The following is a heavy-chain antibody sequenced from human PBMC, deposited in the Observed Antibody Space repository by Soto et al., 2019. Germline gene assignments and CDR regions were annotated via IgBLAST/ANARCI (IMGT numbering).Heavy chain of an antibody. J-gene: IGHJ4*02. D-gene: IGHD3-10*01. Sequence: EVQLVESGGGLVKPGGSLRLSCAASGFTFSSYSMNWVRQAPGKGLEWVSSISSSSSYIYYADSVKGRFTISRDNAKNSLYLQMNSLRAEDTAVYYCARGDYGSFPQDYWGQGTLFTVSS. V-gene: IGHV3-21*01. CDR1: GFTFSSYS. CDR3: ARGDYGSFPQDY. CDR2: ISSSSSYI.